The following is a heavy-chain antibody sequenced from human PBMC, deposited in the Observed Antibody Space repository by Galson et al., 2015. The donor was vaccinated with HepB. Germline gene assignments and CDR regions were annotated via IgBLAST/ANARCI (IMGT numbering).Heavy chain of an antibody. J-gene: IGHJ4*02. CDR2: IYLSGDA. CDR1: GASIRTLDW. V-gene: IGHV4/OR15-8*01. D-gene: IGHD5-24*01. Sequence: ETLSLTCAVSGASIRTLDWWSWVRQSPGKRLEWIGQIYLSGDANYNPSFKSRVTMSVDTSKNQFSLKLTSVTAADTATYYCARDWIRDGASYYFDYWGQGTLVTVSS. CDR3: ARDWIRDGASYYFDY.